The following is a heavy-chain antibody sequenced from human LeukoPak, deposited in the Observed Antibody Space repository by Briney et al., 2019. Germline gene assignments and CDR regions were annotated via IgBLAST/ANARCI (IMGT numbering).Heavy chain of an antibody. CDR1: GGSFSGYY. V-gene: IGHV4-34*01. CDR3: ARARVRCSSTSCYAYYYYGMDV. Sequence: RPSETLSLTCAVYGGSFSGYYWSWIRQPPGKGLEWIGEINHSGSTNYNPSLKSRVTISVDTSKNQFSLKLSSVTAADTAVYYCARARVRCSSTSCYAYYYYGMDVWGQGTTVTASS. J-gene: IGHJ6*02. CDR2: INHSGST. D-gene: IGHD2-2*01.